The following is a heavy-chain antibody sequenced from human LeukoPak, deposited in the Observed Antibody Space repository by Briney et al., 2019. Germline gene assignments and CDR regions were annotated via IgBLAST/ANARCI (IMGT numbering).Heavy chain of an antibody. CDR3: ARDGSGSQYDAFDI. CDR2: IYTSGST. Sequence: SETLSLTCTVSGGSISSYYRSWIRQPAGKGLEWIGRIYTSGSTNYNPSLKSRVTMSVDTSKNQFSLKLSSVTAADTAVYYCARDGSGSQYDAFDIWGQGTMVTVSS. V-gene: IGHV4-4*07. J-gene: IGHJ3*02. CDR1: GGSISSYY. D-gene: IGHD3-10*01.